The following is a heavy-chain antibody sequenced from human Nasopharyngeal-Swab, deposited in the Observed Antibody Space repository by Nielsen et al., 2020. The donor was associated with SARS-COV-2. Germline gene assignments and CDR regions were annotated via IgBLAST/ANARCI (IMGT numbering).Heavy chain of an antibody. V-gene: IGHV6-1*01. J-gene: IGHJ4*02. CDR2: TYYRSQWYN. Sequence: QTPSLTCAISGDSVSSTIAAFPWLRPSPSSGLEWRGRTYYRSQWYNDYAVSVRRPITISPDISKNQFSLHLNSVTPEDTAVYYCASFAQGSPSLYWGQGILVTVSS. CDR1: GDSVSSTIAA. CDR3: ASFAQGSPSLY.